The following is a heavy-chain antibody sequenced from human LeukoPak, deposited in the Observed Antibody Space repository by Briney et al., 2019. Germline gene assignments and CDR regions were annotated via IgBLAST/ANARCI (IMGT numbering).Heavy chain of an antibody. J-gene: IGHJ4*02. CDR1: GYTFTGYY. D-gene: IGHD6-13*01. Sequence: ASVKVSCKASGYTFTGYYMHWVRQAPGQGLEWMGWINPNSGGTNYAQKFQGRVTMTRDTSISTAYMELSRLRAEDTAVYHCTKAHRALDSTSHYLYFDLWGLGTLLTVSS. CDR3: TKAHRALDSTSHYLYFDL. CDR2: INPNSGGT. V-gene: IGHV1-2*02.